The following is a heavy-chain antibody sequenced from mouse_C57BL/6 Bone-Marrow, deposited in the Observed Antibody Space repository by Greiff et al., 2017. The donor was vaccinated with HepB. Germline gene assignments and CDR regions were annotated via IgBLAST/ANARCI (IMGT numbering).Heavy chain of an antibody. CDR1: GYTFTSYG. CDR2: IYPRSGNT. D-gene: IGHD2-3*01. CDR3: ARSHYDGYFPSWYFDV. V-gene: IGHV1-81*01. Sequence: VQLQQSGAELARPGASVKLSCKASGYTFTSYGISWVKQRTGQGLEWIGEIYPRSGNTYYNEKFKGKATLTADKSSSTAYMELRSLTSEDSAVYFCARSHYDGYFPSWYFDVWGTGTTVTVSS. J-gene: IGHJ1*03.